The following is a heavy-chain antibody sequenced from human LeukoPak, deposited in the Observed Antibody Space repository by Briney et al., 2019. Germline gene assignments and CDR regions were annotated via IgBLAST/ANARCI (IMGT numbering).Heavy chain of an antibody. D-gene: IGHD2-15*01. CDR2: NDYSGST. Sequence: SETLSLTCTVSGGSISSSSYYWGWIRQPPGKGLEWNGSNDYSGSTYYNPSLKSRVTISVDTSKNQFSLKLSSVTAADTPVYYCPSHAPRSSYCSGGSCYGDWFDPWGQGTLVRVSS. CDR3: PSHAPRSSYCSGGSCYGDWFDP. J-gene: IGHJ5*02. CDR1: GGSISSSSYY. V-gene: IGHV4-39*01.